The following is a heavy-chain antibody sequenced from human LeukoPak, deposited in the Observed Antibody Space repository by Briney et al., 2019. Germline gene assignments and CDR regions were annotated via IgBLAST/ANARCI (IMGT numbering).Heavy chain of an antibody. Sequence: ASVKVSCKASGYTFTSYAMHWVRQAPGQRLEWMGWINAGNGNTKYSQKLQGRVTMTTDTSTSTAYMELRSLRSDDTAVYYCARLGGESSKFDPWGQGTLVTVSS. D-gene: IGHD3-10*01. CDR2: INAGNGNT. CDR3: ARLGGESSKFDP. V-gene: IGHV1-3*01. CDR1: GYTFTSYA. J-gene: IGHJ5*02.